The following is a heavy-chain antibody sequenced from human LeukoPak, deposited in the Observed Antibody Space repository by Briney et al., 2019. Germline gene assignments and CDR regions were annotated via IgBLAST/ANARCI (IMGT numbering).Heavy chain of an antibody. Sequence: GGSLRLSCAASGFTFSSYAMHWVRQAPGKGLEWVTVISYDGSNKYYVDSVKGRFTISRDNSKNTLYLQMSSLRAEDTAVYYCVKSHRYAFDYWGQGTLVTVSS. CDR1: GFTFSSYA. CDR3: VKSHRYAFDY. V-gene: IGHV3-30-3*02. J-gene: IGHJ4*02. D-gene: IGHD3-9*01. CDR2: ISYDGSNK.